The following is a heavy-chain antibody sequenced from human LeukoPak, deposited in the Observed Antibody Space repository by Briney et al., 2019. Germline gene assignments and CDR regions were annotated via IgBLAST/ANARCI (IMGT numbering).Heavy chain of an antibody. D-gene: IGHD2-2*01. Sequence: PGGTLRLSCAASGFTFSSYGMSWVRQAPGKGLEWVSAISGSGGSTYYADSVKGRFTISRDNSKNTLYLQMNSLRAEDTAVYYCAKDMRYCSSTSCYPEYFQHWGQGTLVTVSS. CDR2: ISGSGGST. CDR3: AKDMRYCSSTSCYPEYFQH. CDR1: GFTFSSYG. J-gene: IGHJ1*01. V-gene: IGHV3-23*01.